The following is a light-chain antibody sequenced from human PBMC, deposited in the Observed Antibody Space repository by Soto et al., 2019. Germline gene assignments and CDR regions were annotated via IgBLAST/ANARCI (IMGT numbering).Light chain of an antibody. CDR1: SSDVGGYDY. J-gene: IGLJ1*01. Sequence: QSVLTQPASVSGSPGQSITISCTGTSSDVGGYDYVSWFQQHPGKVPKLMIYDVSNRPSGVSNRFSGSKSGNTASLTISGLQAEDEADYYCFSYTSSSTYVLGNGTKVTVL. CDR2: DVS. V-gene: IGLV2-14*03. CDR3: FSYTSSSTYV.